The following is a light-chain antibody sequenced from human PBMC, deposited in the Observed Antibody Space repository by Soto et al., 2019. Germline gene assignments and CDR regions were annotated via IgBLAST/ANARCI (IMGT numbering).Light chain of an antibody. Sequence: SYELTQPPSVSVSPGQTASITCSGDKLGHKNVCWHQQKPGQSPVLVIYHDTKRPSGIPARFSGSNSGNTATLTISGTQTMDEADYYCQAWDSSTVVFGGGTKVTVL. CDR1: KLGHKN. CDR3: QAWDSSTVV. J-gene: IGLJ2*01. V-gene: IGLV3-1*01. CDR2: HDT.